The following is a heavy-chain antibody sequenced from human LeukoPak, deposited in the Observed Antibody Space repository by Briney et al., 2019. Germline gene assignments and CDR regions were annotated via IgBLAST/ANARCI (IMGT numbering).Heavy chain of an antibody. Sequence: PGGSLRLSCAASGFTFSSYSMNWVRQAPGKGLEWVSSISSSSSYIYYADSVKGRFTISRDNAKNSLYLQMNSLRAEDMAVYYCARDLGYSNYEEWFDPWGQGTLVTVSS. J-gene: IGHJ5*02. CDR2: ISSSSSYI. CDR3: ARDLGYSNYEEWFDP. V-gene: IGHV3-21*01. CDR1: GFTFSSYS. D-gene: IGHD4-11*01.